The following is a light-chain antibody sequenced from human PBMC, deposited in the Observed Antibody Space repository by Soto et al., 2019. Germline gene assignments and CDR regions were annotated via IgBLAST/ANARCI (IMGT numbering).Light chain of an antibody. CDR1: QSISSW. J-gene: IGKJ1*01. Sequence: DIQMTQSPSTLSASVGDRVTITCRASQSISSWLAWYQQKPGKAPKLLICKASSLESGVPSRFSGSGSGTEFTLTISSLQPDDFATYYCQQYNSYQWTFGQGTKVEIK. CDR2: KAS. CDR3: QQYNSYQWT. V-gene: IGKV1-5*03.